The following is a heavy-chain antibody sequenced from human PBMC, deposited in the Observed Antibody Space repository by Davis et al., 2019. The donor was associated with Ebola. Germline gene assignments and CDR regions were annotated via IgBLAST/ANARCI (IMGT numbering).Heavy chain of an antibody. V-gene: IGHV1-3*01. CDR3: AREGYSYGPD. J-gene: IGHJ4*02. D-gene: IGHD5-18*01. Sequence: AASVKVSCKASGYTFTSYAMHWVRQAPGQRLEWMGWIYAGNGNTKYSQKFQGRVTITRDTSVSTAYMELSSLRSEDTAVYYCAREGYSYGPDWGQGTLVTVSS. CDR1: GYTFTSYA. CDR2: IYAGNGNT.